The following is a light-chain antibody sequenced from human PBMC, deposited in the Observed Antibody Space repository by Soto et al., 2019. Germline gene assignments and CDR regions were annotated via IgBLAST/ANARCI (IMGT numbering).Light chain of an antibody. CDR2: DAS. CDR1: QSVSSY. CDR3: QVRTNWSIA. J-gene: IGKJ5*01. V-gene: IGKV3-11*01. Sequence: EFVLTQSPATLSLSPGGRATLSCRASQSVSSYLAWYQQKPGQAPRLLIYDASNRATGIPARFSGTGSGTDFTLTINNLEPEDFAVYYCQVRTNWSIAFGRGTRLEI.